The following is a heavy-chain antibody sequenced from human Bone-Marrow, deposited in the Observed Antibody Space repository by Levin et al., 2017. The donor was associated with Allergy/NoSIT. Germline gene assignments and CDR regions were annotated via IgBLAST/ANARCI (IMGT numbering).Heavy chain of an antibody. D-gene: IGHD3-22*01. CDR3: TDGDSDSDY. Sequence: RPGGSLRLSCAASGFIFRSAWMSWVRQAPGKGLEWVGRIKSQSDGGGATDYAAPVKGRFTISRDDSADMLYLQMNSLKIEDTAVYYCTDGDSDSDYWGHGTLVTVSS. V-gene: IGHV3-15*01. CDR1: GFIFRSAW. CDR2: IKSQSDGGGAT. J-gene: IGHJ4*01.